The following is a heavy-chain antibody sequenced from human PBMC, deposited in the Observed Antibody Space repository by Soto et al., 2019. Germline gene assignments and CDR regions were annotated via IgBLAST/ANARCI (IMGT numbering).Heavy chain of an antibody. D-gene: IGHD6-13*01. CDR3: AAGGSWYAF. CDR2: ISNSGDT. Sequence: ASVKVSCKTSGNPFMGHYIHWLRQAPGQGFEWLGCISNSGDTKFSQNFQGRVSMTRDTSITTAYMELRGLQSGDTAVYYCAAGGSWYAFWGQGTLVTVSS. J-gene: IGHJ4*02. CDR1: GNPFMGHY. V-gene: IGHV1-2*02.